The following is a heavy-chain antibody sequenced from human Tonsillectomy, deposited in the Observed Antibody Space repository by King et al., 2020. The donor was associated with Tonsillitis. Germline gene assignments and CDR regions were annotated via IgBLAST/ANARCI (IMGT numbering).Heavy chain of an antibody. CDR2: IIPILGVA. CDR3: ARDRHDSSGYYPY. Sequence: QLVQSGAEVKKPGSSVKVSCKASGGTFISYAINWVRQAPGQGLEWMGRIIPILGVANYAQKFHGTVTITADKSTNTAYMELSSLRAEDTAVYYCARDRHDSSGYYPYWGQGTLVTVSS. D-gene: IGHD3-22*01. V-gene: IGHV1-69*09. CDR1: GGTFISYA. J-gene: IGHJ4*02.